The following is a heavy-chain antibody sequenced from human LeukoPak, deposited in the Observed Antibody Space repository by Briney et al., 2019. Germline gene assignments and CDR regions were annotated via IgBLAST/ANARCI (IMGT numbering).Heavy chain of an antibody. V-gene: IGHV3-48*01. D-gene: IGHD3-16*01. CDR2: ISSSSSSI. Sequence: SGGSLRLSGAASGFTCSTYSMDWVRQAQGKGWEGVSYISSSSSSIFYADSVKGRFTISRDNAKNSLYLQMNSLRAEDTAVYYCARRFGAARDDYMDVWGKGTAVTVSS. J-gene: IGHJ6*03. CDR1: GFTCSTYS. CDR3: ARRFGAARDDYMDV.